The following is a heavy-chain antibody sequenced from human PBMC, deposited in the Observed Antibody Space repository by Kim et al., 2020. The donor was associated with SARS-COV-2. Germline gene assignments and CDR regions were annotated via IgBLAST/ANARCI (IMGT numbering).Heavy chain of an antibody. Sequence: GRSLRLSCAASGFTFSSYGMHWVRQAPGKGLEWVAVIWYDGSNKYYADSVKGRFTISRDNSKNTLYLQMNSLRAEDTAVYYCARDPSEELLSFDYWGQGTLVTVSS. CDR3: ARDPSEELLSFDY. CDR1: GFTFSSYG. J-gene: IGHJ4*02. V-gene: IGHV3-33*01. CDR2: IWYDGSNK. D-gene: IGHD1-26*01.